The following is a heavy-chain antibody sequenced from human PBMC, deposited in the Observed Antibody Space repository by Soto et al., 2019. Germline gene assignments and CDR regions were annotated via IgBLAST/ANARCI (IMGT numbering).Heavy chain of an antibody. CDR1: GGTFSSYA. J-gene: IGHJ4*02. CDR3: ARGRYSSGWSEGYYFDY. CDR2: IIPIFGTA. V-gene: IGHV1-69*06. Sequence: EASVKVSCKASGGTFSSYAISWVRQAPGQGLEWMGGIIPIFGTANYAQKFQGRVTITADKSTSTAYMELSSLRSEDTAVYYCARGRYSSGWSEGYYFDYWGQGTLVTVSS. D-gene: IGHD6-19*01.